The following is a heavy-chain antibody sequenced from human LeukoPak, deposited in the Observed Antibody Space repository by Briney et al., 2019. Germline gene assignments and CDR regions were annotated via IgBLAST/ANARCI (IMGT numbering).Heavy chain of an antibody. V-gene: IGHV4-34*01. D-gene: IGHD1-26*01. CDR2: INHSGST. CDR3: ARHKGQGSYYFGWFDP. J-gene: IGHJ5*02. CDR1: GGSFSGYY. Sequence: SETLSLTCAVYGGSFSGYYWSWIRQPPGKGLEWIGEINHSGSTDYNPSLKSRVTISVDTSKNQFSLKLSSVTAADTAVYYCARHKGQGSYYFGWFDPWGQGTLVTVSS.